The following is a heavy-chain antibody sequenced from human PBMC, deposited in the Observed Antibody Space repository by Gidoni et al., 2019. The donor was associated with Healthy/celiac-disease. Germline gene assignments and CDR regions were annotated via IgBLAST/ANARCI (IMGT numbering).Heavy chain of an antibody. CDR2: ISSSSSYI. CDR3: AAWIQLWLGDY. D-gene: IGHD5-18*01. V-gene: IGHV3-21*01. J-gene: IGHJ4*02. CDR1: GFTFSSYS. Sequence: EVQLVESGGGLVKPGGSLRLSCAASGFTFSSYSMNWVRQAPGKGLEWVSSISSSSSYIYYADSVKGRFTISRDNAKNSLYLQMNSLRAEDTAVYYCAAWIQLWLGDYWGQGTLVTVSS.